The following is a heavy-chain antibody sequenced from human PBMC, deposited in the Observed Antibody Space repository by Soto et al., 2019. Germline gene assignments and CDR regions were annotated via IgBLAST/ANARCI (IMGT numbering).Heavy chain of an antibody. Sequence: QLQLQESGSGLVKPSQTLSLTCAVSGGSISSGGYSWSWIRQPPGKGLEWIGYIYHSGSTYYNPSLKSRVTISVDRSKNQFSLKLSSVTAADTAVYYCARETDYGDYAGAFGYWGQGTLVIVSS. D-gene: IGHD4-17*01. V-gene: IGHV4-30-2*01. CDR3: ARETDYGDYAGAFGY. J-gene: IGHJ4*02. CDR1: GGSISSGGYS. CDR2: IYHSGST.